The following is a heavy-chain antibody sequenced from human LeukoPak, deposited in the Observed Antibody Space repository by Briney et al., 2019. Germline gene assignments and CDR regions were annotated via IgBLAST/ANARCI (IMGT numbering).Heavy chain of an antibody. J-gene: IGHJ4*02. Sequence: GGSLRLSCAASGFTFSSYAMSWVRQAPGKGLEWVSAISGGGRSTYYADSVKGRFTISRDNSKNTLYLQMNGLRAEDTAVYYCANGIAVADLPHDYWGQGTLVTVSS. D-gene: IGHD6-19*01. CDR2: ISGGGRST. CDR3: ANGIAVADLPHDY. V-gene: IGHV3-23*01. CDR1: GFTFSSYA.